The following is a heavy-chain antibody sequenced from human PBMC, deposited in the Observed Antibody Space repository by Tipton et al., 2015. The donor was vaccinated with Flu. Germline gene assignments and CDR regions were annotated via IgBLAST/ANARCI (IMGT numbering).Heavy chain of an antibody. J-gene: IGHJ3*02. D-gene: IGHD2-15*01. CDR2: MYVSGST. CDR3: ARGLGVVVAVAFDI. CDR1: GGSMSSFY. Sequence: TLSLTCTVSGGSMSSFYWTWIRQPAGKGLEWIGRMYVSGSTNYNPSLKSRVTISVDTSKNQFSLKLSSVTAADTAVYYCARGLGVVVAVAFDIWGQGTMVTVSS. V-gene: IGHV4-4*07.